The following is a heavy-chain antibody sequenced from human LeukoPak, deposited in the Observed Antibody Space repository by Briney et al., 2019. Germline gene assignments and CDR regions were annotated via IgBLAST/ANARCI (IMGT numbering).Heavy chain of an antibody. CDR1: GGSISSYY. CDR2: IYTSGST. D-gene: IGHD3-10*01. V-gene: IGHV4-4*07. CDR3: AGYGSGSYYNLAFDY. J-gene: IGHJ4*02. Sequence: PSETLSLTCTVSGGSISSYYWSWIRQPAGKGLEWIGRIYTSGSTNYNPSLKSRVTMSVDTSKNQFSLKLSSVTAADTAVYYCAGYGSGSYYNLAFDYWGQGTLVTVSS.